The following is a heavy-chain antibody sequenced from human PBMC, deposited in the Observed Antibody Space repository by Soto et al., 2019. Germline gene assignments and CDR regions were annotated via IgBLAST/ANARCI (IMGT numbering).Heavy chain of an antibody. Sequence: EVQLVESGGAVVQPGGSLRLSCAASGFPFDDYTMHWVRQAPGKDLEWVSLISWDGGSTDYADSVKGRFTISRDNSKKSLFLEMNSLRTEDTALYYCARDGYDYYYYYGLDVWGQGTTVTVSS. J-gene: IGHJ6*02. D-gene: IGHD5-12*01. V-gene: IGHV3-43*01. CDR1: GFPFDDYT. CDR2: ISWDGGST. CDR3: ARDGYDYYYYYGLDV.